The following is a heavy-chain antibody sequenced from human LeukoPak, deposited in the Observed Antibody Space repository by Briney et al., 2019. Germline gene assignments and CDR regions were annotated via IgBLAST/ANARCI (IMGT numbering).Heavy chain of an antibody. CDR2: ISSSSSYI. CDR1: GFTFSSYT. Sequence: GGSLRLSCAASGFTFSSYTMNWVRQAPGKGLGWVSSISSSSSYIYYAASVKGRFTISRDNAKKSLDLQMNSLRAEDTAVYYCVRDGGSFGPRWGQGTLVTVSS. D-gene: IGHD5-18*01. CDR3: VRDGGSFGPR. V-gene: IGHV3-21*01. J-gene: IGHJ4*02.